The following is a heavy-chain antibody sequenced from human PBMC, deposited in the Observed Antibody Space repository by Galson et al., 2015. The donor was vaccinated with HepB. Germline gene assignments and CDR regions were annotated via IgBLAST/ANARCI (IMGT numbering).Heavy chain of an antibody. Sequence: SLRLSCAASGFTFSSYSMNWVRQAPGKGLEWVSYISSSSSTIYYADSVKGRFTISRDNAKNSLYLQMNSLSAEDTAVYYCARLRPTLQAGDYYYYYIDVWGKGTTVTVSS. J-gene: IGHJ6*03. CDR2: ISSSSSTI. D-gene: IGHD2-2*01. CDR3: ARLRPTLQAGDYYYYYIDV. CDR1: GFTFSSYS. V-gene: IGHV3-48*01.